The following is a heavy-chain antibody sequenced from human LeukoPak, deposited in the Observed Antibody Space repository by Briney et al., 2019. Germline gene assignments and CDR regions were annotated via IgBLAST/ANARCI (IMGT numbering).Heavy chain of an antibody. D-gene: IGHD6-6*01. J-gene: IGHJ6*02. CDR1: GGSFSGYY. CDR2: INHSGST. CDR3: ARGPYSSSSYYYYHGMDV. Sequence: SETLSLTCAVYGGSFSGYYWSWIRQPPGKGLEWIGEINHSGSTNYNPSLKSRVTISVDTSKNQFSLKLSSVTAADTAVYYCARGPYSSSSYYYYHGMDVWGQGTTVTVSS. V-gene: IGHV4-34*01.